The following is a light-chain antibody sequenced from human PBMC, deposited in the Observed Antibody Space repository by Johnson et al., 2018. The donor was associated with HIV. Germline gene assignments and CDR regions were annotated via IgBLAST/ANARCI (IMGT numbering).Light chain of an antibody. CDR3: GTWDSSLSAYV. V-gene: IGLV1-51*01. J-gene: IGLJ1*01. CDR2: DNN. Sequence: QSVLTQPPSVSAAPGQRVTISCSGSNSNIGNNYVSWYQQLTGTAPKLLIFDNNKRPSGIPDRFSASKSGTSATLGLTGLQTGDEADYYCGTWDSSLSAYVFGTGTKVTVL. CDR1: NSNIGNNY.